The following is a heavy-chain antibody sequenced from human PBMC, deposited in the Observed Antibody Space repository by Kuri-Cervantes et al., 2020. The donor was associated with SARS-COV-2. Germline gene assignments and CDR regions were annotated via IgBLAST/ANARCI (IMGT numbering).Heavy chain of an antibody. CDR3: ATRTHYYDSSGYPLYWYFDL. CDR2: NYHSGST. D-gene: IGHD3-22*01. V-gene: IGHV4-38-2*02. J-gene: IGHJ2*01. CDR1: GYSLSSGYY. Sequence: SGTLSPPRTVSGYSLSSGYYWGWLRQPPGKGLEWIGSNYHSGSTYYNPSLKSRVPISVDTSKNQFYLKLSSVTATDTAVYYCATRTHYYDSSGYPLYWYFDLWGRGTLVTVSS.